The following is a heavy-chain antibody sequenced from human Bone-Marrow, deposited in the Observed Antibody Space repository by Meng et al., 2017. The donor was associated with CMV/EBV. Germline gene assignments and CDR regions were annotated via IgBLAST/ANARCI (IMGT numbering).Heavy chain of an antibody. CDR2: IIPILGIA. V-gene: IGHV1-69*02. CDR3: ARGGEVGWTEA. CDR1: GGTFSSYT. J-gene: IGHJ5*02. Sequence: SVKVSCKASGGTFSSYTISWVRQAPGQGLEWMGRIIPILGIANYEQKFQGRVTITADKSTSTAYMELSSLRSEDTAVYYCARGGEVGWTEAWGQGTLVTVSS. D-gene: IGHD1-26*01.